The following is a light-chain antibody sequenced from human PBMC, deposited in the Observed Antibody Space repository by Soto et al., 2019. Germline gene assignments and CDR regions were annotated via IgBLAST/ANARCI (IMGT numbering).Light chain of an antibody. CDR2: EVS. CDR1: SSDVGGYNY. V-gene: IGLV2-14*01. J-gene: IGLJ1*01. CDR3: SSYTSSSTQV. Sequence: QSVLTQAASVSGSPGQSITISCTGTSSDVGGYNYVSWYQQQPGKAPKLMIYEVSNRPSGVSNRFSGSKSGNTASLTISGLQAEDEADYYCSSYTSSSTQVLGTGTKVTVL.